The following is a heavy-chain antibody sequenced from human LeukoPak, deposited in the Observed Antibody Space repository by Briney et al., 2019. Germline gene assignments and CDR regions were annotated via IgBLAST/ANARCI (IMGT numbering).Heavy chain of an antibody. CDR3: ARDRDPYSSSWYAFDI. D-gene: IGHD6-13*01. CDR1: GYTFTGYY. Sequence: AASVKVSCKASGYTFTGYYMHWVRQAPGQGLEWMGWINPNSGGTNYAQKFQGRVTMTRDTSISTAYMELSRLRSDDTAVYYCARDRDPYSSSWYAFDIWGQGTMVTVSS. V-gene: IGHV1-2*02. CDR2: INPNSGGT. J-gene: IGHJ3*02.